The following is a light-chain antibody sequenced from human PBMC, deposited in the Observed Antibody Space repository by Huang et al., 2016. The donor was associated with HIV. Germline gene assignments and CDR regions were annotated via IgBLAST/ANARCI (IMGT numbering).Light chain of an antibody. CDR3: LQHNTYPFT. Sequence: DIQMTQSPSAMSASVGDRVTINCRASQGIRNYLAWFQKKPGKVPKRLIYTSSNLQSVVPSRFSGSGSGTEFTLTISSLQPEDFATYYCLQHNTYPFTFGPGTKVDMK. J-gene: IGKJ3*01. CDR1: QGIRNY. V-gene: IGKV1-17*03. CDR2: TSS.